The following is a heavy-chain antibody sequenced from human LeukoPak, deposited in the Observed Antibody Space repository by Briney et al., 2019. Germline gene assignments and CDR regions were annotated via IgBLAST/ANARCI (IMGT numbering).Heavy chain of an antibody. CDR3: ARNSGWPYFDY. CDR1: GFTFSSFA. J-gene: IGHJ4*02. V-gene: IGHV3-23*01. Sequence: GGSLRLSCAASGFTFSSFAMSWVRQAPGKGLEWVSYISDRGGSTYYADSVKGRFTISRDNSKHTLYLQMSSLRPEDTAVYYCARNSGWPYFDYWGQGTLVTVSS. CDR2: ISDRGGST. D-gene: IGHD6-19*01.